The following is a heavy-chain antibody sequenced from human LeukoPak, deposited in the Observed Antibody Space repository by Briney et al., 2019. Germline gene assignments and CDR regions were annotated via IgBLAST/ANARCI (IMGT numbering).Heavy chain of an antibody. CDR2: INPSGGST. Sequence: ASVKVSCRASGYTFTFYYIYWVRQAPGQGLEWMGIINPSGGSTSYAQKLQGRVTMTTDTSTSTASMELRSLRSDDTAVYYCARRTYSSSSSIFDYWGQGTLVTVSS. D-gene: IGHD6-6*01. CDR3: ARRTYSSSSSIFDY. CDR1: GYTFTFYY. V-gene: IGHV1-46*01. J-gene: IGHJ4*02.